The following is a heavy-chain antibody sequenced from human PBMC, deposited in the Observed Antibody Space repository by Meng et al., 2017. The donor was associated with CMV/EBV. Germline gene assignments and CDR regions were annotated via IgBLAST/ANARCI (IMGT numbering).Heavy chain of an antibody. D-gene: IGHD2-2*01. J-gene: IGHJ4*02. Sequence: QLPVCETGGAVVRLGGSLGLSFAASGFTFSSYGMHWVRQAPGKGLDWVAFIRYDGSNKYYADSVKGRFTISRDNSKNTLYLQMNSLRAEDTAVYYCAKIPAARFDYWGQGTLVTVSS. V-gene: IGHV3-30*02. CDR2: IRYDGSNK. CDR1: GFTFSSYG. CDR3: AKIPAARFDY.